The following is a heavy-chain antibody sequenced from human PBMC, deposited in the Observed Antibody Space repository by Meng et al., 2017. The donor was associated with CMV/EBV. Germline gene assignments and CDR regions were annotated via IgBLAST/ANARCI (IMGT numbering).Heavy chain of an antibody. D-gene: IGHD6-13*01. V-gene: IGHV5-51*01. CDR2: IYPGDSDT. Sequence: GGSLRLSCKGSGYSFTSYWIGWVRQMPGKGLEWMGIIYPGDSDTRYSPSFQGQVTISADKSISTAYLQWSSLKASDTAMYYCARPGPRGIAAADYWGQGTLVTSPQ. CDR1: GYSFTSYW. J-gene: IGHJ4*02. CDR3: ARPGPRGIAAADY.